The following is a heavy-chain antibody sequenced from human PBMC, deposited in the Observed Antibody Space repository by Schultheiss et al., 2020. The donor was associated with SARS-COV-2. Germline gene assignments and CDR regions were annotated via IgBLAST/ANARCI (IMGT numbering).Heavy chain of an antibody. CDR1: GFTFSSYS. J-gene: IGHJ3*02. Sequence: GGSLRLSCAASGFTFSSYSMNWVRQAPGKGLEWVSAISGSGGSTYYADSVKGRFTISRDNSKNTLYLQMNSLRAEDTAVYYCEGNYDSSGYDAFDIWGQGTMVTVSS. D-gene: IGHD3-22*01. V-gene: IGHV3-23*01. CDR2: ISGSGGST. CDR3: EGNYDSSGYDAFDI.